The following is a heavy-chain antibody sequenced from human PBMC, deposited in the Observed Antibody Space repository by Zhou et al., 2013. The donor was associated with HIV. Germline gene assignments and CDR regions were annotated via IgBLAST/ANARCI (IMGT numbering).Heavy chain of an antibody. CDR1: GSTFTYRY. Sequence: QMQLVQSGAEVKKTGSSVRVSCKASGSTFTYRYLHWVRQAPGQALVVDGWDHTFLVLTPTYAQKVQDRVTVTTDRSLSAAYMELRSLRSDDTAMYFCAASGCTTSSCHPWDDAFDIWGQGTMVSVSS. V-gene: IGHV1-45*02. J-gene: IGHJ3*02. D-gene: IGHD6-19*01. CDR3: AASGCTTSSCHPWDDAFDI. CDR2: HTFLVLTP.